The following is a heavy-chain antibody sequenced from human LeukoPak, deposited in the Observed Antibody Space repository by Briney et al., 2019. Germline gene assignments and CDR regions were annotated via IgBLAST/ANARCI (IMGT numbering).Heavy chain of an antibody. J-gene: IGHJ2*01. CDR2: IYYSGST. Sequence: SETLSLTCTVSGGSISSGDYYWSWIRQPPGKGLEWIGYIYYSGSTYYNPSLKSRVTISVDTSKNQFSLKLSSVTAADTAVYYCARAHGGNSWSTPRWYFDLWGRGTLVTVSS. D-gene: IGHD4-23*01. V-gene: IGHV4-30-4*01. CDR1: GGSISSGDYY. CDR3: ARAHGGNSWSTPRWYFDL.